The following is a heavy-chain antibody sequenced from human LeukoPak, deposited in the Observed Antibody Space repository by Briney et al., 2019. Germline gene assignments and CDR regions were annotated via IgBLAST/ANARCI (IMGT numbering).Heavy chain of an antibody. CDR2: IIPIFGTA. Sequence: SVKVSCKASGGTFSSYAISWVRQAPGQGVEWMGGIIPIFGTANYAQKFQGRVTITTDESTSTAYMELSSLRSEDTAVYYCARVNFGARIAAAGGYFDYWGQGTLVTVSS. CDR3: ARVNFGARIAAAGGYFDY. D-gene: IGHD6-13*01. V-gene: IGHV1-69*05. J-gene: IGHJ4*02. CDR1: GGTFSSYA.